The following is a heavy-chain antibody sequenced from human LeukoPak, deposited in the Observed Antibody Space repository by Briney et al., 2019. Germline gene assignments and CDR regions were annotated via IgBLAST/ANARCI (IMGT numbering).Heavy chain of an antibody. D-gene: IGHD3-3*01. V-gene: IGHV4-39*01. CDR1: GGSISSSSYY. CDR3: ARQTQRRITIFGLVIRDY. J-gene: IGHJ4*02. Sequence: SETLSLTCTVSGGSISSSSYYWGWIRQPPGKGLEWIGSIYYSGSTYYNSSLKSRVTISVDTSKNQFSLQLNSVTAADTAIYYCARQTQRRITIFGLVIRDYWGPGTLVTVSS. CDR2: IYYSGST.